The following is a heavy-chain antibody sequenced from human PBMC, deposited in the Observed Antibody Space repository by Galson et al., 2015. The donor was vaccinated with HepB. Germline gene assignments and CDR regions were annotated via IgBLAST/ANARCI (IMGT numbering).Heavy chain of an antibody. D-gene: IGHD2-8*01. CDR1: GDSTITNNYY. CDR3: VRRVFYRAFDI. J-gene: IGHJ3*02. CDR2: ISDSGST. V-gene: IGHV4-39*01. Sequence: SETLSLTCTVSGDSTITNNYYWVWVRQPPGQALEWIGSISDSGSTYYKPSLRRRLAISVDTSKNQFFLDLNSVTTADTAVYYCVRRVFYRAFDIWGQGIMVTVSS.